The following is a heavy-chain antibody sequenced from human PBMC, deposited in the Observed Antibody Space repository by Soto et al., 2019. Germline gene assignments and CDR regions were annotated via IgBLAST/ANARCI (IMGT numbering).Heavy chain of an antibody. CDR3: AKERSSGWSFDY. J-gene: IGHJ4*02. Sequence: EVQLLESGGGLVQPGGSLRLSCAASGFTFSTYAMNWVRQAPGKGLEWVSGISGSGDSTYYADSVKGRFTVSRDNSKNTLCLQMNSLRGEDTAVFYCAKERSSGWSFDYWGQGTLVTVSP. D-gene: IGHD6-19*01. V-gene: IGHV3-23*01. CDR1: GFTFSTYA. CDR2: ISGSGDST.